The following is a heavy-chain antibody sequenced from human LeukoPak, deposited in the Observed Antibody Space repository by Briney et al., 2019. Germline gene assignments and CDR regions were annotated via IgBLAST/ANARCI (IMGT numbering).Heavy chain of an antibody. CDR1: GSTFSSYW. Sequence: GGSLRLSCAASGSTFSSYWMSWVRQAPGKGLEWVANIKQDGSEKYYVDSVKGRFTISRDNAKNSLYLQMNSLRAEDTAVYYCARDFEDWFDPWGQGTLVTVSS. CDR2: IKQDGSEK. J-gene: IGHJ5*02. D-gene: IGHD3-9*01. V-gene: IGHV3-7*01. CDR3: ARDFEDWFDP.